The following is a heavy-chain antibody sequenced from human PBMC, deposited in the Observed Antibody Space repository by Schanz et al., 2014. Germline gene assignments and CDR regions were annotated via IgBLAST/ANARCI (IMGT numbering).Heavy chain of an antibody. J-gene: IGHJ4*02. CDR2: IGTSGGT. CDR3: AKIERNED. V-gene: IGHV3-23*01. Sequence: DVHLLESGGGLVQPGGSLRLSCAASGFTFSSYAMSWVRQAPGKGLEWVSTIGTSGGTNYAESVKGRFTISRDNSKNTLYLQMNSLRAEDTAVYFCAKIERNEDWGQGTLVTVSS. CDR1: GFTFSSYA. D-gene: IGHD1-1*01.